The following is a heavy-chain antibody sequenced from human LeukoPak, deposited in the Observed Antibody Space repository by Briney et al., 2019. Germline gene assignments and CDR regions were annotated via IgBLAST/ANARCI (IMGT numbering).Heavy chain of an antibody. Sequence: GGSLRLSCAASGFTFSSYGMHWVRQAPGKGLEWVAVISYDGSNKYYADSVKGRFTISRDNSKNTLYLQMNSLRAEDTAVYYCAKDLQPYGDYAFDYWGQGTLVTVSS. CDR2: ISYDGSNK. CDR1: GFTFSSYG. D-gene: IGHD4-17*01. V-gene: IGHV3-30*18. J-gene: IGHJ4*02. CDR3: AKDLQPYGDYAFDY.